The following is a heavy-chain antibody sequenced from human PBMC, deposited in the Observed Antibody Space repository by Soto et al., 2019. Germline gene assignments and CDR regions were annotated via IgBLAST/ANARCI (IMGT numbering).Heavy chain of an antibody. CDR1: GYTFSNYG. V-gene: IGHV1-18*01. CDR3: ARRSSGPLTY. D-gene: IGHD6-19*01. J-gene: IGHJ4*02. CDR2: ISTYNYNT. Sequence: QVQLVQSGAEVKKPGASVKVSSKASGYTFSNYGISWVRQAPGQGLEWMGWISTYNYNTNYAQKFQGRVTMTTSSSTSTAYMELTSLTSDDTAVYYCARRSSGPLTYWGQGTLVTVSS.